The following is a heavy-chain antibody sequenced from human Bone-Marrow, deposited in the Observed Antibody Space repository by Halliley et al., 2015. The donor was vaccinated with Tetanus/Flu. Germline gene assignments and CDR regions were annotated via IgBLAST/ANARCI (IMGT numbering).Heavy chain of an antibody. CDR1: GYTFSSYW. V-gene: IGHV5-51*01. D-gene: IGHD2-15*01. J-gene: IGHJ4*03. CDR2: MYPGDSDT. CDR3: ARQVVGFGHPSY. Sequence: QLVQSGAEVKKPGESLKISCKGSGYTFSSYWIAWVRQMPGKGLEWMGIMYPGDSDTRYSPSFEGQVTMSADKSINTAYLQWTSLKAPDTAIYYCARQVVGFGHPSYRGQGTLVTVSS.